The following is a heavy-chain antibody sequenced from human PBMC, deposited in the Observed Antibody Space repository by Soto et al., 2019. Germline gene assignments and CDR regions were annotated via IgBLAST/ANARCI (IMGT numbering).Heavy chain of an antibody. D-gene: IGHD1-7*01. CDR1: GGSISSYY. V-gene: IGHV4-59*01. Sequence: SETLSLTCTVSGGSISSYYWSWIRQPPGKGLEWIGYIYYSGSTNYNPSLKSRVTISVDTSKNQFSLKLSSVTAADTAVYYCARDNWNFFYYYGMDVWRQGTTVTVSS. CDR2: IYYSGST. J-gene: IGHJ6*02. CDR3: ARDNWNFFYYYGMDV.